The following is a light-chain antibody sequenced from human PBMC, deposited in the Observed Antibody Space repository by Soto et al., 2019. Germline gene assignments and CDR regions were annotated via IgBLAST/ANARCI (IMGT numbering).Light chain of an antibody. CDR2: DVS. V-gene: IGLV2-14*01. J-gene: IGLJ1*01. Sequence: QSALTQPASVSGSPGQSITISCTGTSSDVGGYNYVSWYQQHPGKAPKLMIYDVSNRPSGVSNRFSGSKSGNTASLTISGLQAEDEADYYGSSYTSSSTLAYVFGTGTKLTV. CDR1: SSDVGGYNY. CDR3: SSYTSSSTLAYV.